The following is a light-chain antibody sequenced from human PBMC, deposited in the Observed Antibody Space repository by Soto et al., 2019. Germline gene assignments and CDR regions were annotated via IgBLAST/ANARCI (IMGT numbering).Light chain of an antibody. J-gene: IGKJ1*01. CDR2: DAS. CDR1: QTIGTY. Sequence: IEVTQSPSSLCASLGDRFTITCRASQTIGTYVNWYRQKSGAAPELLXYDASTLQSGVPSRFRGGASGTDFTLTISSLPLDDSATYYCQQSYNTPLTFGQGTKVDIK. CDR3: QQSYNTPLT. V-gene: IGKV1-39*01.